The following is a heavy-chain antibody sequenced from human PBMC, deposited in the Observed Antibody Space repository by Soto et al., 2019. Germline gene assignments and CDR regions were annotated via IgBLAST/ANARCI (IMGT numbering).Heavy chain of an antibody. CDR2: ILHDGNNK. Sequence: QVQLVESGGGVVQPGRSLRLSCAASGFTFSNYIMHWVRQAPGKGLEWVAIILHDGNNKYYADSVKGRFTISRDNSKNTLCLQMNSLRTEDTAIYYCARDDEGGSYCDLGYWGQGTLVTVSS. CDR3: ARDDEGGSYCDLGY. CDR1: GFTFSNYI. V-gene: IGHV3-30-3*01. J-gene: IGHJ4*02. D-gene: IGHD3-10*01.